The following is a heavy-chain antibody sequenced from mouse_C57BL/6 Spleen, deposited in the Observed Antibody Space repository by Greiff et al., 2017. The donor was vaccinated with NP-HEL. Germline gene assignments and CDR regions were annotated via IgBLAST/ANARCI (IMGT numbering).Heavy chain of an antibody. CDR2: IDPENGDT. J-gene: IGHJ3*01. V-gene: IGHV14-4*01. CDR1: GFNIKDDY. CDR3: TTRGYGNYPWFAY. Sequence: EVQLQQSGAELVRPGASVKLSCTASGFNIKDDYMHWVKQRPEQGLEWIGWIDPENGDTEYASKFQGKATITADTSSNTAYLQLSSLTSEDTAVYYCTTRGYGNYPWFAYWGQGTLVTVSA. D-gene: IGHD2-1*01.